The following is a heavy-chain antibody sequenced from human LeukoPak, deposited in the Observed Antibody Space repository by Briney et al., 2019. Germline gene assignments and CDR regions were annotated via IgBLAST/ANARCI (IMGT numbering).Heavy chain of an antibody. V-gene: IGHV3-20*01. J-gene: IGHJ4*02. CDR3: ARGSSDSSGYYLDY. Sequence: GGSLRLSCAASGFTFDDYGMSWVRQAPGKGLKWVSGINWNGGGTGYADSVKGRFTISRDNAKNSLYLQMNSLRAEDTALYHCARGSSDSSGYYLDYWGQGTLVTVSS. D-gene: IGHD3-22*01. CDR1: GFTFDDYG. CDR2: INWNGGGT.